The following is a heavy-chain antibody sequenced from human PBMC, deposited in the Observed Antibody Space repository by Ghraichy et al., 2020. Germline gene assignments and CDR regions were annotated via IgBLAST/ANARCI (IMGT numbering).Heavy chain of an antibody. J-gene: IGHJ6*02. V-gene: IGHV3-21*01. Sequence: GGSLRLSCAASGFTFSSYSMNWVRQAPGKGLEWVSSISSSSSYIYYADSVKGRFTISRDNAKNSLYLQMNSLRAEDTAVYYCARGRSSGGTTVWNYYYYGMDVWGQGTTVTVSS. CDR3: ARGRSSGGTTVWNYYYYGMDV. CDR1: GFTFSSYS. CDR2: ISSSSSYI. D-gene: IGHD6-25*01.